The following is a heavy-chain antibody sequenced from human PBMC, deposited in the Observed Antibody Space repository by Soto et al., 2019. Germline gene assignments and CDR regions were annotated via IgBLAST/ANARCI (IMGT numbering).Heavy chain of an antibody. V-gene: IGHV3-66*01. D-gene: IGHD6-6*01. CDR3: VCRPRA. Sequence: EVHLVESGGGLVQPGGSLRLSCAASGFTVSNNYMSWVRQAPGKGLEWVSVIYSGGSVYYRDSVKGRFTISRDHSKNTRYLQMNSLRAEDSGVYYCVCRPRAWCQGTLVTVSS. CDR2: IYSGGSV. CDR1: GFTVSNNY. J-gene: IGHJ5*02.